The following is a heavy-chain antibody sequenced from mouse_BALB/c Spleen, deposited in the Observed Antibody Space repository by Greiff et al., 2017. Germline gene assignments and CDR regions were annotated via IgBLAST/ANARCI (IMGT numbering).Heavy chain of an antibody. J-gene: IGHJ3*01. CDR3: AREAYYRYDEFAY. CDR1: GYTFTSYW. D-gene: IGHD2-14*01. V-gene: IGHV1-7*01. CDR2: INPSTGYT. Sequence: VKLQESGAELAKPGASVKMSCKASGYTFTSYWMHWVKQRPGQGLEWIGYINPSTGYTEYNQKFKDKATLTADKSSSTAYMQLSSLTSEDSAVYYCAREAYYRYDEFAYWGQGTLVTVSA.